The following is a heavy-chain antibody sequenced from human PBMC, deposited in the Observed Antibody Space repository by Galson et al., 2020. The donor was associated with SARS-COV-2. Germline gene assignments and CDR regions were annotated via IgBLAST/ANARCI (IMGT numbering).Heavy chain of an antibody. V-gene: IGHV3-30-3*01. CDR1: GFTFSSYA. CDR2: ISYDGSNK. Sequence: TGGSLRLSCAASGFTFSSYAMHWARQAPGKGLEWVAVISYDGSNKYYADSVKGRFTISRDNSKNTLYLQMNSLRAEDTAVYYCARDSGAFMDVWGQGTTVTVSS. CDR3: ARDSGAFMDV. D-gene: IGHD1-26*01. J-gene: IGHJ6*02.